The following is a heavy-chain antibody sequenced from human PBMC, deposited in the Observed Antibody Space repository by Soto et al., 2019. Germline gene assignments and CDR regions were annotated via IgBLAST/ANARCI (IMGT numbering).Heavy chain of an antibody. D-gene: IGHD2-2*02. Sequence: GGSLRLSCAASGFTFSDYYMSWIRQAPGKGLEWVSYISSSGSTIYYADSVKGRFTISRDNAKNSLYLQMNSLRAEDTAVYYCARGIVLVPAAIRGVVCDYWGQGTLVTVSS. CDR3: ARGIVLVPAAIRGVVCDY. CDR2: ISSSGSTI. J-gene: IGHJ4*02. V-gene: IGHV3-11*01. CDR1: GFTFSDYY.